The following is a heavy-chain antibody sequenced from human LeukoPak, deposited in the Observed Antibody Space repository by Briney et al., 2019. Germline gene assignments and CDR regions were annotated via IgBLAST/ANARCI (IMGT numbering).Heavy chain of an antibody. D-gene: IGHD2-21*02. J-gene: IGHJ5*02. CDR2: INHSGST. CDR1: GGSFSGYY. CDR3: VSVPPANCGGDCYSEDWFDP. Sequence: SETLSLTCAVYGGSFSGYYWSWIRQPPGKGLEWIGEINHSGSTNYNPSLKSRVTISVDTSKNQFSLKLSSVTAADTAVYYCVSVPPANCGGDCYSEDWFDPWGQGTLVTVSS. V-gene: IGHV4-34*01.